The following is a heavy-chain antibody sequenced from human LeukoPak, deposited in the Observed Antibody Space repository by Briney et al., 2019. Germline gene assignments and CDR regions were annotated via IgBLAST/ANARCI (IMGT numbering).Heavy chain of an antibody. CDR3: ARGISITGTGEPDY. CDR2: LDYSGTT. J-gene: IGHJ4*02. V-gene: IGHV4-39*01. CDR1: GGSISSSHYY. Sequence: SETLSLTCTVSGGSISSSHYYWGWIRQPPGKGLEWIGSLDYSGTTYYNPSLKSRVTISIETSKSQFSLKLSSVTAADTAVYYCARGISITGTGEPDYWGQGTLVTVSS. D-gene: IGHD1-7*01.